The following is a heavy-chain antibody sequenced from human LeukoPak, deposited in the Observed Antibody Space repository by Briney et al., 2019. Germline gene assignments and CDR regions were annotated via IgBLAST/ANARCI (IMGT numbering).Heavy chain of an antibody. V-gene: IGHV1-46*01. CDR2: INPSGGST. CDR1: GYTFTSYY. J-gene: IGHJ4*02. Sequence: ASVKVSCKASGYTFTSYYMHWVRQAPGQGLEWMGIINPSGGSTSYAQKFQGRVTMTRDTSTSTVYMELSSLRSEDTAVYYCARLPSTLAAAGPGYFDYWGQGTLVTVSS. D-gene: IGHD6-13*01. CDR3: ARLPSTLAAAGPGYFDY.